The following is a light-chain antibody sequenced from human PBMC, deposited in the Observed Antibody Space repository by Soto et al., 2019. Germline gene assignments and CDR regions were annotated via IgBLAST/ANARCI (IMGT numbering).Light chain of an antibody. CDR3: QQRSNWLWT. V-gene: IGKV3-11*01. CDR1: QSVSSY. J-gene: IGKJ1*01. CDR2: DAF. Sequence: EIVLTQSPATLSLSPGERATLSCRASQSVSSYLAWYQQKPGQAPRLLIYDAFNRATGIPARLSGSGSGTDFTLTISSLEPEDFAVYYCQQRSNWLWTFGQGTKVDIK.